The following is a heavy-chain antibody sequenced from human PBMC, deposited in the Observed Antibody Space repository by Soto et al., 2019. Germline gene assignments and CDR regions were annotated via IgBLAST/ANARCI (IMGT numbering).Heavy chain of an antibody. CDR3: ARVRRRDWEMLQTVTYFYYGMDV. Sequence: ESGGGLVQPRGSQRLSCAVSGFTFSFYWMVWVRQAPGKGLEWVASINQDGSDKSYVDSVRGRFTISRDDDKNSLYLQMNSLGAEDTAVYYCARVRRRDWEMLQTVTYFYYGMDVWGQGTTVTVSS. CDR2: INQDGSDK. D-gene: IGHD1-26*01. J-gene: IGHJ6*02. V-gene: IGHV3-7*01. CDR1: GFTFSFYW.